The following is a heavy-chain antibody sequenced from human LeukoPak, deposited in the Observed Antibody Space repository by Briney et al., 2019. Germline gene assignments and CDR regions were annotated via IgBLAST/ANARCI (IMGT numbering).Heavy chain of an antibody. V-gene: IGHV4-59*12. D-gene: IGHD3-10*01. CDR3: ARDAQGYYGSGSPSGY. CDR1: GGSISSYY. CDR2: IYYSGST. J-gene: IGHJ4*02. Sequence: SETLSLTCTVSGGSISSYYWSWIRQPPGKGLEWIGSIYYSGSTYYNPSLKSRVTISVDTSKNQFSLKLSSVTAADTAVYYCARDAQGYYGSGSPSGYWGQGTLVTVSS.